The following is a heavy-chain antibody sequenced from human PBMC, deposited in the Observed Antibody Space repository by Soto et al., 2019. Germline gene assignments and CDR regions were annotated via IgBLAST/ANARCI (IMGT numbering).Heavy chain of an antibody. V-gene: IGHV4-4*07. J-gene: IGHJ5*02. CDR1: DGSISSYY. CDR3: ARDFGTASYFDP. Sequence: SETLSLTCIVSDGSISSYYWNWIRQPAGKRLEWIGRIYSSGTTNYNPSLKSRVTMSVDASKNQFSLKLSSVTAADTAVYYCARDFGTASYFDPWGQGILVTVSS. CDR2: IYSSGTT. D-gene: IGHD5-18*01.